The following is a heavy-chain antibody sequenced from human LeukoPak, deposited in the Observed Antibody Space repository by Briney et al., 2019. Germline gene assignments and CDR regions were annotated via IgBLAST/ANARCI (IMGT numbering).Heavy chain of an antibody. CDR2: IYYSGST. D-gene: IGHD3-9*01. V-gene: IGHV4-39*07. CDR3: ARRALRYFDWLPNWFDP. Sequence: PSETLSLTCTVSGYSISSSSYYWGWIRQPPGKGLEWIGSIYYSGSTNYNPSLKSRVTISVDTSKNQFSLKLSSVTAADTAVYYCARRALRYFDWLPNWFDPWGQGTLVTVSS. CDR1: GYSISSSSYY. J-gene: IGHJ5*02.